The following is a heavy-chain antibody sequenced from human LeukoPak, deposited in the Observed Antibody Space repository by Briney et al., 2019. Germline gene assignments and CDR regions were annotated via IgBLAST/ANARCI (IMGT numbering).Heavy chain of an antibody. CDR2: IWYDGSNK. D-gene: IGHD2-8*01. J-gene: IGHJ4*02. V-gene: IGHV3-33*06. Sequence: GGSLRLSCAASGFTFSSYGMHWVRQAPGKGLEWVAVIWYDGSNKYYADSVKGRFTISRDNSKNTLYLQMNSLRAEDTAVYYCAKVAKRGVPFPYWGQGTLVTVSS. CDR1: GFTFSSYG. CDR3: AKVAKRGVPFPY.